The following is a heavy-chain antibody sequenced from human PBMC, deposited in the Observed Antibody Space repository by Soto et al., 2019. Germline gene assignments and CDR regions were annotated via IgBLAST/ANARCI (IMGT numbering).Heavy chain of an antibody. V-gene: IGHV1-8*01. D-gene: IGHD3-3*01. CDR3: ASSSHWSGYHY. CDR2: MNPNSGNT. J-gene: IGHJ4*02. Sequence: QVQLVQSGAEVKKPGASVKDSCKASGYTFTSYDINWVRQATGQGLEWMGWMNPNSGNTGYAQKFQGXXTXTXTTSISTAYMELSSLRSEDTAVYYCASSSHWSGYHYWGQGTLVTVSS. CDR1: GYTFTSYD.